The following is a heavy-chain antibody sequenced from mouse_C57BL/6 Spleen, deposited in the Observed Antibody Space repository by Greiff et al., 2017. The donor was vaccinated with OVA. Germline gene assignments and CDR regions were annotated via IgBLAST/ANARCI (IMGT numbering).Heavy chain of an antibody. V-gene: IGHV1-80*01. CDR3: ARRDYDGAWFAY. Sequence: LVESGAELVKPGASVKISCKASGYAFSSYWMNWVKQRPGKGLEWIGQIYPGDGDTNYNGKFKGKATLTADKSSSTAYMQLSSLTSEDSAVYFCARRDYDGAWFAYWGQGTLVTVSA. J-gene: IGHJ3*01. CDR2: IYPGDGDT. CDR1: GYAFSSYW. D-gene: IGHD2-4*01.